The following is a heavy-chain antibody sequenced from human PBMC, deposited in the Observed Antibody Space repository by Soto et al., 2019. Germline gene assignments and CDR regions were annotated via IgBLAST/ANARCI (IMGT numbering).Heavy chain of an antibody. D-gene: IGHD3-22*01. J-gene: IGHJ4*02. CDR2: ISGSGGST. CDR1: GFTFSSYA. CDR3: AKDLGYDSSGYPTYYFDY. Sequence: GGSLRLSCAASGFTFSSYAMSWVRQAPGKGLEWVSAISGSGGSTYYADSVKGRFTISRDNSKNTLYLQMNSLRAEDTAVYYCAKDLGYDSSGYPTYYFDYCAQGTLVPVSS. V-gene: IGHV3-23*01.